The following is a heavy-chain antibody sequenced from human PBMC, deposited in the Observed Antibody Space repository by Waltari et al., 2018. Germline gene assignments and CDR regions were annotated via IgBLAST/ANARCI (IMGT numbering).Heavy chain of an antibody. CDR3: ARGRGGYYYAVDY. Sequence: QVQLQQWGAGLLKPSETLSLTCAVYGGSFSGYYWSWIRQPPGKGLEWIGEINHSGSTNSNPSLKSRVTISVDTSKNQFSLKLSSVTAADTAVYYCARGRGGYYYAVDYWGQGTLVTVSS. J-gene: IGHJ4*02. CDR1: GGSFSGYY. D-gene: IGHD3-22*01. CDR2: INHSGST. V-gene: IGHV4-34*01.